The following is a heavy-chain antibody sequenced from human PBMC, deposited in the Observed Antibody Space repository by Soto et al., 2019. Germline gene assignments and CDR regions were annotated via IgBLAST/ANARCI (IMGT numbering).Heavy chain of an antibody. Sequence: GGSLRLSCAASGFTFSSYGMHWVRQAPGKGLEWVAVISYDGSNKYYADSVKGRFTISRDNSKNTLYLQMNSLRAEDTAVYYCAKPDEEAVAGQDYYYYGMDVWGQGTTVTVSS. J-gene: IGHJ6*02. CDR2: ISYDGSNK. V-gene: IGHV3-30*18. D-gene: IGHD6-19*01. CDR3: AKPDEEAVAGQDYYYYGMDV. CDR1: GFTFSSYG.